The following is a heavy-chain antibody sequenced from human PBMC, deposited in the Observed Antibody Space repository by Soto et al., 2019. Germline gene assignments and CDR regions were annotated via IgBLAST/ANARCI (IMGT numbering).Heavy chain of an antibody. V-gene: IGHV4-4*02. CDR2: SYQSGNT. J-gene: IGHJ4*02. CDR1: GGSISTNNW. D-gene: IGHD6-19*01. Sequence: QVQLQESGPGLVKPLGTLSLTCTVSGGSISTNNWWMWVRQSPEKGLEWIGESYQSGNTNYNPSFKSRVTMSVEKSKNECSLKMTSVTAEDTAIYYCARDRGAGTFTGFDYWGQGTLVTVSS. CDR3: ARDRGAGTFTGFDY.